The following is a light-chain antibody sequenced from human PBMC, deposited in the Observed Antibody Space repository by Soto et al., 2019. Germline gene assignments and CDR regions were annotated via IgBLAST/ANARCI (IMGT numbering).Light chain of an antibody. V-gene: IGKV1-6*02. CDR2: AAS. CDR3: LQFYNFSWT. CDR1: QVIGND. J-gene: IGKJ1*01. Sequence: IQMTQSPSTLSASVGDRVTISCRASQVIGNDLAWYQQKPGKAPRLLIFAASNLQSGVPSRFSGSGSGTDFTLTISRLQPEDFATYYCLQFYNFSWTFGQGTKV.